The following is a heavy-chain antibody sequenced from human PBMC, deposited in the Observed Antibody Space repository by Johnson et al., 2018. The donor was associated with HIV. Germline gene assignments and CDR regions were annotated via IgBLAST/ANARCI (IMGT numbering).Heavy chain of an antibody. V-gene: IGHV3-30-3*01. J-gene: IGHJ3*02. Sequence: QVKLVESGGGVVQPGRSLRLSCAASGFTFSSYAMHWVRQAPGKGLEWVAVISYDGSNKYYADSVKGRFTISRDNSKNTLYLQMNSLRAEHTAVYYCATIDAFDIWGQGTMVTVSS. CDR2: ISYDGSNK. CDR1: GFTFSSYA. CDR3: ATIDAFDI.